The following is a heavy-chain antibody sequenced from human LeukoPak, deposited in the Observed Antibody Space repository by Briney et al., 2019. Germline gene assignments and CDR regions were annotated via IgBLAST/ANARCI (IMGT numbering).Heavy chain of an antibody. V-gene: IGHV3-30-3*01. J-gene: IGHJ4*02. D-gene: IGHD6-13*01. Sequence: GGSLRLSCAASGFTFSSYAMHWVRQAPGKGLEWVAVISYDGSNKYYADSVKGRFTISRDDSKNTLYLQMNSLRAEDTAVYYCARERGAAAFDYWGQGTLVTVSS. CDR1: GFTFSSYA. CDR2: ISYDGSNK. CDR3: ARERGAAAFDY.